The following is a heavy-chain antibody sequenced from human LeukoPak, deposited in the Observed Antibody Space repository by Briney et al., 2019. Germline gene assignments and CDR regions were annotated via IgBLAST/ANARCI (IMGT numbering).Heavy chain of an antibody. J-gene: IGHJ5*02. Sequence: SETLSLTCTVSGGSISSSSYYWGWIRQPPGKGLEWIGSFYYSGSTYYNPSLKSRVTISVDTSKNQFSLKLSSVTAADTAVYYCARVLRKWLRFGWFDPWGQGTLVTVST. CDR1: GGSISSSSYY. V-gene: IGHV4-39*07. CDR3: ARVLRKWLRFGWFDP. D-gene: IGHD5-12*01. CDR2: FYYSGST.